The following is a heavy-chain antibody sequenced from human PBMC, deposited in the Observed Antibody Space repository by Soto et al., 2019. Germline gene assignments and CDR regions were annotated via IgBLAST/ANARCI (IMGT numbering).Heavy chain of an antibody. CDR3: AGGGGYAYYDGMDL. V-gene: IGHV1-69*01. Sequence: QVQLVQSGAEVKKPGSSVKVSCKASGGTFSSYAISWVRQAPGQGLEWMGGIIPIFGTANYAQKYQGRVTSTADESTSTANMERSSLRSEDTAGYYRAGGGGYAYYDGMDLRGQGTTVTVSS. J-gene: IGHJ6*02. D-gene: IGHD5-12*01. CDR1: GGTFSSYA. CDR2: IIPIFGTA.